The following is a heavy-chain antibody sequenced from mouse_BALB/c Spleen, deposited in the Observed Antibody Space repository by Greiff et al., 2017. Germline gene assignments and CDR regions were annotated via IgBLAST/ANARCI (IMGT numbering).Heavy chain of an antibody. CDR1: GYSITSDYA. Sequence: EVQGVESGPGLVKPSQSLSLTCTVTGYSITSDYAWNWIRQFPGNKLEWMGYISYSGSTSYNPSLKSRISITRDTSKNQFFLQLNSVTTEDTATYYGARSDYYGSSYVWFAYWGQGTLVTVSA. CDR2: ISYSGST. D-gene: IGHD1-1*01. V-gene: IGHV3-2*02. J-gene: IGHJ3*01. CDR3: ARSDYYGSSYVWFAY.